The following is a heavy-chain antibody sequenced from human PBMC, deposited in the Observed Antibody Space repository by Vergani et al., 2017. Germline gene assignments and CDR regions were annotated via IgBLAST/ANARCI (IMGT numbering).Heavy chain of an antibody. Sequence: QLQLQESGSGLVKPSQTPSLTCAVSGGSISSGGYSWSWIRQPPGKGLVWIGNSYHRGSTYYNPSLKSGVTISVDRSKNHFSLKLSSVTAADTAVYYCAGGRCSSTSCYTGYYYYCGMDVWGQATTVTVSS. J-gene: IGHJ6*02. CDR3: AGGRCSSTSCYTGYYYYCGMDV. CDR1: GGSISSGGYS. V-gene: IGHV4-30-2*01. CDR2: SYHRGST. D-gene: IGHD2-2*02.